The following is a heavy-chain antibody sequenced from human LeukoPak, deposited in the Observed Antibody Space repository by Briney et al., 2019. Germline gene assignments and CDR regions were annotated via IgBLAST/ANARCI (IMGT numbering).Heavy chain of an antibody. CDR1: GGTFSSYA. Sequence: VASVKVSCKASGGTFSSYAISWVRQAPGQGLEWMGGIIPIFGTANYAQKFQGRVTITADESTSTAYMELSSLRSEDTAVYYCARDLYSSSSGGKIHYYYYYYMDVWGKGTTVTVSS. CDR3: ARDLYSSSSGGKIHYYYYYYMDV. V-gene: IGHV1-69*13. D-gene: IGHD6-6*01. CDR2: IIPIFGTA. J-gene: IGHJ6*03.